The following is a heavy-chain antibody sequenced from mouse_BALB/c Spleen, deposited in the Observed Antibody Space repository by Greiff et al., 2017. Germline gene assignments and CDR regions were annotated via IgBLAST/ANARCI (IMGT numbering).Heavy chain of an antibody. CDR1: GFTFSSYA. J-gene: IGHJ2*01. D-gene: IGHD1-1*01. Sequence: EVQLVESGGGLVKPGGSLKLSCAASGFTFSSYAMSWVRQTPEKRLEWVASISSGGSTYYPDSVKGRFTISRDNARNILYLQMSSLRSEDTAMYYCARGGIDYYGSPDYWGQGTTLTVSS. V-gene: IGHV5-6-5*01. CDR3: ARGGIDYYGSPDY. CDR2: ISSGGST.